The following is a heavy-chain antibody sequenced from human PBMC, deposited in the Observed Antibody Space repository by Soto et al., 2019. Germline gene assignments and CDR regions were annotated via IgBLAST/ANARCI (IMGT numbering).Heavy chain of an antibody. D-gene: IGHD6-19*01. V-gene: IGHV3-30*18. CDR1: GFTFSSYG. CDR2: ISYDGSNK. Sequence: PGGSLRLSCAASGFTFSSYGMHWVRQAPGKGLEWVAVISYDGSNKYYADSVKGRFTISRDNSKNTLYLQMNSLRAEDTAVYYCAKSTVAGSYGMDVWGQGTTVTVSS. CDR3: AKSTVAGSYGMDV. J-gene: IGHJ6*02.